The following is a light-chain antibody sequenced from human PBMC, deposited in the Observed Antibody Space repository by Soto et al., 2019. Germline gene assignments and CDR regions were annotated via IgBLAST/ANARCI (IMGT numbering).Light chain of an antibody. CDR3: QQSYITPWT. CDR1: ASISNY. V-gene: IGKV1-39*01. CDR2: AAS. Sequence: DIRITQSPSSLSAYVGSRATITFRSSASISNYLNWYQQTPGKAPNLLIYAASSLQSGVPSRFSGSGSGTDFTLTISNLQPEDFATYSCQQSYITPWTFGQGTKVDIK. J-gene: IGKJ1*01.